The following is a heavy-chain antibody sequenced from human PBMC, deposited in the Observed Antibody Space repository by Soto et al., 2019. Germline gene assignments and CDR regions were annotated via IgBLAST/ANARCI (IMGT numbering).Heavy chain of an antibody. CDR2: IYHSGST. Sequence: QVQLQESGPGVVKPSGTLSLTCAVSGGSISSSNWWSWVRQPPGKGLEWIGEIYHSGSTYYNPYLKRRVTILIDKSNNQVSLKLSSVTAADTAVYDCTKRWDSGVSWGYYYKMDVWGKGTKVTVSS. CDR3: TKRWDSGVSWGYYYKMDV. D-gene: IGHD2-15*01. CDR1: GGSISSSNW. J-gene: IGHJ6*03. V-gene: IGHV4-4*02.